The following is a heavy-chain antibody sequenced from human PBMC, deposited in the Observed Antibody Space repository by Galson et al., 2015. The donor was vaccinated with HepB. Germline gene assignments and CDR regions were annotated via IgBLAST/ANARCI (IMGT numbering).Heavy chain of an antibody. Sequence: SVKVSCKASGDTFSSYGVSWVRQAPGQGLEWMGGIIPILGIVNYAQKFQGRVTITADKSTSTAYMELSSLRSEDTAVFFCARGSSAWFDAWSSYRFDYWGQGTLVTVSS. CDR2: IIPILGIV. D-gene: IGHD6-19*01. CDR1: GDTFSSYG. J-gene: IGHJ4*02. V-gene: IGHV1-69*10. CDR3: ARGSSAWFDAWSSYRFDY.